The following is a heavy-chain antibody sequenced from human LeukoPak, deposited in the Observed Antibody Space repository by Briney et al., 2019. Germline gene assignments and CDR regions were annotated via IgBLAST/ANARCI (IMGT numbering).Heavy chain of an antibody. Sequence: SVKVSCKASGGTFSSYAISWVRQAPGQGLEWMGGIIPIFGTASYAQKFQGRVTISADESTSTAYMELSSLRSEDTAVYFCARDLTMVRGARYRPYNWFGPWGQGTLVTVSP. CDR1: GGTFSSYA. V-gene: IGHV1-69*13. D-gene: IGHD3-10*01. CDR3: ARDLTMVRGARYRPYNWFGP. CDR2: IIPIFGTA. J-gene: IGHJ5*02.